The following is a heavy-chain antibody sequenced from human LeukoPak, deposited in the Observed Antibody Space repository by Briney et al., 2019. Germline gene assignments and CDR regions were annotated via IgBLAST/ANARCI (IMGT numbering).Heavy chain of an antibody. CDR1: GFTFSSYD. CDR3: ARASTVVSSYYYYGMDV. CDR2: IGTAGDT. Sequence: GGSLRLSCAASGFTFSSYDMHWVRQATGKGLEWVSAIGTAGDTYYPGSVKGRFTISRENAKNSLYLQMNSLRAGDTAVYYCARASTVVSSYYYYGMDVWGQGTTVTVSS. D-gene: IGHD4-23*01. J-gene: IGHJ6*02. V-gene: IGHV3-13*01.